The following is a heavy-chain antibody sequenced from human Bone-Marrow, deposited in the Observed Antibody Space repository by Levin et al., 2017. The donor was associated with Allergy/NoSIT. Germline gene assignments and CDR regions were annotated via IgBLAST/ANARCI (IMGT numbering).Heavy chain of an antibody. Sequence: PGGSLRLSCAASGFIFDNYAMHWVRQAPGKGLEWVSGITWDSDTRDYADSVRGRFTISRDNAKNSLYLQMNNVRTDDTGFYYCAKTLVATGSTVVYDHWGQGTLVTVSS. D-gene: IGHD1-14*01. CDR3: AKTLVATGSTVVYDH. CDR2: ITWDSDTR. J-gene: IGHJ4*02. CDR1: GFIFDNYA. V-gene: IGHV3-9*01.